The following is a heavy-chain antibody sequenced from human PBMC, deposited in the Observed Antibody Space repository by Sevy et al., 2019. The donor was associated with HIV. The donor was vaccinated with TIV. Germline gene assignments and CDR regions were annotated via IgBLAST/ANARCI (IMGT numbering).Heavy chain of an antibody. Sequence: GGSLRLSCAASGFSFSANWMNWVRQPPGKGLEWVANIKGDGSDKHYVDSVEGRLAISRDNAKNVLYLQMNSLRVEDTAVYYCAHETFGRFESWGQGTLVTVSS. CDR2: IKGDGSDK. J-gene: IGHJ4*02. CDR1: GFSFSANW. D-gene: IGHD3-16*01. V-gene: IGHV3-7*01. CDR3: AHETFGRFES.